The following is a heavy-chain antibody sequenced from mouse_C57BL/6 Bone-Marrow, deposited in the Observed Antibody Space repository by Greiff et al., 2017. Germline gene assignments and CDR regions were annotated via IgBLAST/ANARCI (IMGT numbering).Heavy chain of an antibody. CDR2: ITPYNGDP. CDR1: GYSFTGYF. D-gene: IGHD1-1*01. Sequence: EVQLQQSGPELVKPGASVKISCKASGYSFTGYFMNWVKQSHGKSLEWIGRITPYNGDPFYNQKFKGKATLTVDKSSSTAHMELLSLTSEDCAVYYCARWGIWVGPATVVAPYFDYWGQGTTLTVSS. V-gene: IGHV1-37*01. CDR3: ARWGIWVGPATVVAPYFDY. J-gene: IGHJ2*01.